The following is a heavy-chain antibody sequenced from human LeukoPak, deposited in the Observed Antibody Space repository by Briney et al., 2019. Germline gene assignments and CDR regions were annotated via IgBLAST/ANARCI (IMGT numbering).Heavy chain of an antibody. CDR3: ARDSGGSGPLSGYYGMDV. J-gene: IGHJ6*02. CDR2: INSDGSST. V-gene: IGHV3-74*01. CDR1: GFTFSSYW. D-gene: IGHD6-19*01. Sequence: GGSLRLSCAASGFTFSSYWMHWVRQAPGKGLVWVSRINSDGSSTSYADSVKGRFTISRDDAKNTLYLQMNSLRAEDTAVYYCARDSGGSGPLSGYYGMDVWGQGTTVTVSS.